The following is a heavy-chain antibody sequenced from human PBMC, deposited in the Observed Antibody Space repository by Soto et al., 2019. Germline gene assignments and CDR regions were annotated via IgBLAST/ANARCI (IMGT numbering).Heavy chain of an antibody. Sequence: GGSLRLSCAASGFTFSSYAMSWVRQAPGKGLEWVSAISGSGGSTYYADSVKGRFTISRDNSKNTLYLLMNSLRAEDTAVYYCAKLGITIFGVVITGIFDYWGQGTLVTVSS. V-gene: IGHV3-23*01. CDR2: ISGSGGST. D-gene: IGHD3-3*01. J-gene: IGHJ4*02. CDR3: AKLGITIFGVVITGIFDY. CDR1: GFTFSSYA.